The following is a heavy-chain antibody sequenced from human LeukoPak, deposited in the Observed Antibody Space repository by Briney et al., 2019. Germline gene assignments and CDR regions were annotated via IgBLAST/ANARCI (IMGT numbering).Heavy chain of an antibody. CDR2: IYYSGST. J-gene: IGHJ3*02. CDR3: ARNERMVRGVIQPLMAFDI. Sequence: KASETLSLTCTVSGGSISSYYWSWIRQPPGKGLEWIGYIYYSGSTNYNPSLKSRVTISVDTSKNQFSLKLSSVTAADTAVYYCARNERMVRGVIQPLMAFDIWGQGTMVTVSS. V-gene: IGHV4-59*01. CDR1: GGSISSYY. D-gene: IGHD3-10*01.